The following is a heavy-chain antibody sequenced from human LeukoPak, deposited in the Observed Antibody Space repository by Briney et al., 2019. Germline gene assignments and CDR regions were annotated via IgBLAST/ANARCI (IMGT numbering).Heavy chain of an antibody. CDR2: IYYSGST. J-gene: IGHJ4*02. CDR3: ARVDSSSWYYFDY. D-gene: IGHD6-13*01. CDR1: GGSISSSTFY. V-gene: IGHV4-39*01. Sequence: SETLSLTCTVSGGSISSSTFYWGWIRQPPGKGLEWIGNIYYSGSTYYNPSLKSRVTISVDTSKNQFSLKLSSVTAADTAVYYCARVDSSSWYYFDYWGQGTLVTVSS.